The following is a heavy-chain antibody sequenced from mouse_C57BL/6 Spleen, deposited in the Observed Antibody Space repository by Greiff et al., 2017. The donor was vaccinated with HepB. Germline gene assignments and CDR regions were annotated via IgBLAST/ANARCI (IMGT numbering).Heavy chain of an antibody. J-gene: IGHJ2*01. Sequence: EVQLQQSGPGLVKPSQSLSLTCTVTGYSITSGYGWNWIRQFPGNKLEWMGYIRYSGSTNYNPSLKSRISITRDTSKNQFFLQLNSVTTEDTATYYCARTARIKYWGQGTTLTVSS. CDR2: IRYSGST. V-gene: IGHV3-1*02. CDR3: ARTARIKY. D-gene: IGHD3-3*01. CDR1: GYSITSGYG.